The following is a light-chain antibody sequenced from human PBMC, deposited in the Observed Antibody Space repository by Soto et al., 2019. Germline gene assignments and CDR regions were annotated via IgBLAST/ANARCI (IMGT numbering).Light chain of an antibody. CDR1: TSNIGAPYD. J-gene: IGLJ1*01. CDR2: GDN. V-gene: IGLV1-40*01. CDR3: QSYDISLHNYV. Sequence: QSVLTQPPSVSGAPGQRVSISCTGSTSNIGAPYDVHWYQHLPGAAPKLLIYGDNTRPSGVPDRFSGSKSGTSASLAITSLQAEDEADYYCQSYDISLHNYVFGTGTKVTVL.